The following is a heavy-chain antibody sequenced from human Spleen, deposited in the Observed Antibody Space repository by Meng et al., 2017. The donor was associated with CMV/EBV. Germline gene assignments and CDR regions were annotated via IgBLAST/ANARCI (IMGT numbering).Heavy chain of an antibody. D-gene: IGHD2-2*02. J-gene: IGHJ5*01. CDR1: GGSISSSSHY. CDR3: ARSPIQYRMRGNWFDS. CDR2: VDDDGLTS. V-gene: IGHV3-74*01. Sequence: ETLSLTCTVSGGSISSSSHYWGWIRQTPGKGLVWVSRVDDDGLTSTYADSVKGRFTISRDNAKNTLYLQMNNLGVEDTGLYYCARSPIQYRMRGNWFDSWGQGTLVTVSS.